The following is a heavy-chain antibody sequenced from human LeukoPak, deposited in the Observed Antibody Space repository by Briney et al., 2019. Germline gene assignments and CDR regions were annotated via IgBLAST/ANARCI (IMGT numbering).Heavy chain of an antibody. CDR2: ISYDGSNK. J-gene: IGHJ4*02. D-gene: IGHD5-12*01. CDR3: AKNPDIVATYNYFDY. CDR1: GFTFSSYA. Sequence: GGSLRLSCAASGFTFSSYAMHWVRQAPGKGLEWVAVISYDGSNKYYADSVKGRFTISRDNSKNTVYLQMNSLRAEDTAVYYCAKNPDIVATYNYFDYWGQGSLVTVSS. V-gene: IGHV3-30-3*02.